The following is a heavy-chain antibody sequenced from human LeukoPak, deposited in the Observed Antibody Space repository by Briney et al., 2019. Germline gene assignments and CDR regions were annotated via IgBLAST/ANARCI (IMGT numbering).Heavy chain of an antibody. V-gene: IGHV4-59*01. CDR2: IYYSGST. Sequence: PSETVSLTCTVSGGSISSYYWSWIRQPPGKGLEWIGYIYYSGSTNYNPSLKSRVTISVDTSKNQFSLKLSSVTAADTAVYYCARDGYDSSGYQRGYAFDIWGQGTMVTVSS. D-gene: IGHD3-22*01. CDR3: ARDGYDSSGYQRGYAFDI. CDR1: GGSISSYY. J-gene: IGHJ3*02.